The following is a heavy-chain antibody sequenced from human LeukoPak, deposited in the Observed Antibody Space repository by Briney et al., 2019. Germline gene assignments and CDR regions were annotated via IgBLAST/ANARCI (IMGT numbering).Heavy chain of an antibody. V-gene: IGHV1-18*01. Sequence: GASVKVSCKASGYTFTSYGISWVRQAPGQGLEWMGWISAYNGNTNYAQKLQGRVTMTTDTSTSTAYMELRSLRSDDTPVYYCARGTYYYDSSGYFDYWGQGTLVTVSS. CDR1: GYTFTSYG. J-gene: IGHJ4*02. CDR2: ISAYNGNT. D-gene: IGHD3-22*01. CDR3: ARGTYYYDSSGYFDY.